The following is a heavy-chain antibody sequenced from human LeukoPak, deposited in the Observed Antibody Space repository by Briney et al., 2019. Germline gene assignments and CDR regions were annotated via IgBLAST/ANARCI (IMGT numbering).Heavy chain of an antibody. CDR1: GGSISSSSYY. J-gene: IGHJ4*02. D-gene: IGHD1-1*01. CDR3: ARDRPTHNFH. Sequence: SETLSLTCTVSGGSISSSSYYWGWIRQPPGKGLEWIGSIYYSGSTYCNPSLKSRVTISVDTSKNQFSLKLSSVTAADTAVYYCARDRPTHNFHWGQGTLVTVSS. CDR2: IYYSGST. V-gene: IGHV4-39*07.